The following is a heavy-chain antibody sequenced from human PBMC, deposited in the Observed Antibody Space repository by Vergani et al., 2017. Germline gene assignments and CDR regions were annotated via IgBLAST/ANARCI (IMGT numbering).Heavy chain of an antibody. J-gene: IGHJ4*02. CDR3: VAYYDSSGYYLDY. CDR1: GGSFSGYY. V-gene: IGHV4-34*01. CDR2: INHSGST. Sequence: QVQLQQWGAGLLKPSETLSLTCAVYGGSFSGYYWSWIRQPPGKGLEWIGEINHSGSTNYNPSLKSRVTISVDTSKNQFSLKLSSVTAADTAVYYCVAYYDSSGYYLDYWGQGTLVTVSS. D-gene: IGHD3-22*01.